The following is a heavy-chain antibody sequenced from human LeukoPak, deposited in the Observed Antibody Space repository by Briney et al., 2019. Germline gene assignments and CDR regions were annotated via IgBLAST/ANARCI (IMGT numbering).Heavy chain of an antibody. CDR2: INPSGGST. Sequence: ASVKVSCKAPGYTFTSYYMHWVRQAPGQGLEWMGIINPSGGSTSYAQKFQGRVTMTRDTSTSTVYMELSSLRSEDTAVYYCARDQSSQGDWFDPWGQGTLVAVSS. J-gene: IGHJ5*02. CDR1: GYTFTSYY. V-gene: IGHV1-46*01. CDR3: ARDQSSQGDWFDP.